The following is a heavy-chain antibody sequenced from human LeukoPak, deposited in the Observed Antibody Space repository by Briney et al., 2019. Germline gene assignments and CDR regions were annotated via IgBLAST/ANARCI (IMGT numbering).Heavy chain of an antibody. CDR3: ARGHGIASAGTDAFDI. Sequence: GASEKVSFTASGYTFTSYDINWVRQATGQGLEWMGWMNPNSGNTGYAQKFQGRVTMTRNTSISTAYMDLSSLRSDDTAVYYCARGHGIASAGTDAFDIWGQGTMVTVSS. J-gene: IGHJ3*02. CDR2: MNPNSGNT. CDR1: GYTFTSYD. V-gene: IGHV1-8*01. D-gene: IGHD6-13*01.